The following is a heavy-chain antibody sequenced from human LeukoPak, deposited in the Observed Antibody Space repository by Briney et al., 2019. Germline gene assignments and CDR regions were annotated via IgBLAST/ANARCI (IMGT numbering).Heavy chain of an antibody. CDR1: GGSISGYY. CDR2: INHSGST. CDR3: ARGQDIVVVPAAGNWFDP. J-gene: IGHJ5*02. Sequence: SETLSLTCTVSGGSISGYYWSWIRQPPGKGLEWIGEINHSGSTNYNPSLKSRVTISVDTSKNQFSLKLSSVTAADTAVYYCARGQDIVVVPAAGNWFDPWGQGTLVTVSS. V-gene: IGHV4-34*01. D-gene: IGHD2-2*01.